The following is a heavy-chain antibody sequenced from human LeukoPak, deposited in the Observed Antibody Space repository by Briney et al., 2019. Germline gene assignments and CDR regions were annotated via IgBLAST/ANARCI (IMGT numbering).Heavy chain of an antibody. V-gene: IGHV1-2*02. CDR1: GYTFTGYY. CDR3: ATDPREIVPAAKGPRGDYCYGMDV. D-gene: IGHD2-2*01. J-gene: IGHJ6*02. CDR2: SNPNSGGT. Sequence: ASVKVSCKASGYTFTGYYMHWVRQAPGQGLEWMGWSNPNSGGTNDAQKFQRRGTMTRDTSISTAYRELSRLRSDDTAVYYCATDPREIVPAAKGPRGDYCYGMDVWGQGTTVTVSS.